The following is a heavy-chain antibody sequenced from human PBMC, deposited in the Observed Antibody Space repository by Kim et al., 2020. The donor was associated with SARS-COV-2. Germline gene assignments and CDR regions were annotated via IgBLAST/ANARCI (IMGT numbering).Heavy chain of an antibody. D-gene: IGHD5-12*01. J-gene: IGHJ4*02. CDR3: ARVRYSGYEPFDY. V-gene: IGHV1-8*01. Sequence: YAQKCQGRVTMTRNTSISTAYMELSSLRSEDTAVYYCARVRYSGYEPFDYWGQGTLVTVSS.